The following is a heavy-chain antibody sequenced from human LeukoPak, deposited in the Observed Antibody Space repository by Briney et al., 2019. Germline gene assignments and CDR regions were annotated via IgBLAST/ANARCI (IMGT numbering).Heavy chain of an antibody. CDR1: AYTFSDFY. CDR3: ARVRLADERAWAY. J-gene: IGHJ4*02. V-gene: IGHV1-2*02. CDR2: ITPKSGDT. D-gene: IGHD3-3*02. Sequence: ASVKVSCKASAYTFSDFYIHWVRQAPGQGLEYVGWITPKSGDTYSPQRFQGRVTMTRDASISTAYMELSSLGSDDTAVYFCARVRLADERAWAYWGQGTLVTVSS.